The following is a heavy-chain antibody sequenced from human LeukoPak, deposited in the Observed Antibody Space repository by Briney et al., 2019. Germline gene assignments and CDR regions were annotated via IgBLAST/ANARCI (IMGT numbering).Heavy chain of an antibody. CDR1: GFRFSNYD. CDR3: ARDLSKLYYYYGMDV. CDR2: ISSSSSTI. Sequence: GGSLRLSCAASGFRFSNYDMNWVRQAPGKGLEWIAYISSSSSTIYYADSVKGRFTISRDNAKNSLYLQMNSLRDEDTAVYYCARDLSKLYYYYGMDVWGQGTTVTVSS. J-gene: IGHJ6*02. V-gene: IGHV3-48*02. D-gene: IGHD3-16*02.